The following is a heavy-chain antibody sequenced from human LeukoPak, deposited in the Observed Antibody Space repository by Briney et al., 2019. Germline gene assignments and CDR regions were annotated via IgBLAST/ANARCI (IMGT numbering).Heavy chain of an antibody. Sequence: GGSVRLSCEASGFTFRDYYMTWIRQAPGKGLEWVSYISTDTTYTNYADSVKGRFTISRDNAKNSLYLQMNSLRVEDTAVYYCARVYGSGSYYYWGQGTLVTVSS. CDR2: ISTDTTYT. J-gene: IGHJ4*02. CDR1: GFTFRDYY. CDR3: ARVYGSGSYYY. V-gene: IGHV3-11*05. D-gene: IGHD3-10*01.